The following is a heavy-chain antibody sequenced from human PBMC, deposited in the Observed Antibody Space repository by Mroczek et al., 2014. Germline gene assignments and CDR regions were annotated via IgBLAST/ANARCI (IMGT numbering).Heavy chain of an antibody. CDR1: GGSISSGGYS. D-gene: IGHD1-26*01. Sequence: QVQLQESGSGLVKPSQTLSLTCAVSGGSISSGGYSWSWIRQPPGKGLEWIGYIYHSGSTYYNPSLKSRVTISVDRSKNQFSLKLSSVTAADTAVYYCARGVGATTGFFDYWGQGTLVTVSS. J-gene: IGHJ4*02. V-gene: IGHV4-30-2*01. CDR2: IYHSGST. CDR3: ARGVGATTGFFDY.